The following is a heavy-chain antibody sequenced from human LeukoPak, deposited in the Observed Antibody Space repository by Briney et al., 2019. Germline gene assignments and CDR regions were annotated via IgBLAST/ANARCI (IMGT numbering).Heavy chain of an antibody. CDR3: ARDSCGGDCSFDY. V-gene: IGHV4-59*01. CDR1: GGSTSSYY. D-gene: IGHD2-21*02. Sequence: SETLSLTCTVSGGSTSSYYWSWIRQPPGKGLEWIVYIYDSGSTNYNPSLKSRVTISVDTSKNQFSLKLSSVTAADTAVYYCARDSCGGDCSFDYWGEGTLVTVSS. J-gene: IGHJ4*02. CDR2: IYDSGST.